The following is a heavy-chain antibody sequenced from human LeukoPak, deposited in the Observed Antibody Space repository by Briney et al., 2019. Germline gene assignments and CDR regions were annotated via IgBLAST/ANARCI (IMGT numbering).Heavy chain of an antibody. J-gene: IGHJ4*02. CDR2: ISSTGSDI. CDR3: ARDLPTGTYRASFEN. CDR1: GFIFSNYE. D-gene: IGHD1-26*01. Sequence: GGSLRLSCAGSGFIFSNYEMNWVRQAPGKGLEWVSYISSTGSDIYYADSVKGRFTISRDNAESSLYLQMNSLRAEYTAVYYCARDLPTGTYRASFENWGQGTLVTGSS. V-gene: IGHV3-48*03.